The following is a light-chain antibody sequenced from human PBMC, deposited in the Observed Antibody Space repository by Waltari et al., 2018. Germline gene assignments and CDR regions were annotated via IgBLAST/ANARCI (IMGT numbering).Light chain of an antibody. CDR1: QTVLYRYNNKNY. Sequence: DIVMTQSPDSLAVSMGERATINCKSSQTVLYRYNNKNYLAWYQQKPGQPPMLLIYWASTREAVVPDRCSGSGSGTDFTLTSSSLQAEDVAVYYCQHYYSPPHTFGQGTKLEIK. J-gene: IGKJ2*01. CDR2: WAS. V-gene: IGKV4-1*01. CDR3: QHYYSPPHT.